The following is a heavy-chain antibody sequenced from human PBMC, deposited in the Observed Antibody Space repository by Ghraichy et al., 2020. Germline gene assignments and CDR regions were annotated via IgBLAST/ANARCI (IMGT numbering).Heavy chain of an antibody. V-gene: IGHV3-53*01. D-gene: IGHD1-14*01. Sequence: GGSLRLSCAASGFTVSSNYMSWVRQAPGKGLEWVSVIYSGGSTYYADSVKGRFTISRDNSKNTLYRQMNSLRAEDTAVYYCAGATTKYYFDYWGQGTLVTVSS. CDR1: GFTVSSNY. J-gene: IGHJ4*02. CDR3: AGATTKYYFDY. CDR2: IYSGGST.